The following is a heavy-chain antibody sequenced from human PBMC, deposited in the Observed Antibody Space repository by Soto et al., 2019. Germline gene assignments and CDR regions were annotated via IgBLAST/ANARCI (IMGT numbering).Heavy chain of an antibody. CDR2: IWYDGSNK. CDR3: ARMGNSSSSRAPDY. CDR1: GFTFSSYG. Sequence: AGGSLRLSCAASGFTFSSYGMHWVRQAPGKGLEWVAVIWYDGSNKYYADSVKGRFTISRDNSKNTLYLQMNSLRAEDTAVYYCARMGNSSSSRAPDYWGQGTLVTVSS. J-gene: IGHJ4*02. D-gene: IGHD6-6*01. V-gene: IGHV3-33*01.